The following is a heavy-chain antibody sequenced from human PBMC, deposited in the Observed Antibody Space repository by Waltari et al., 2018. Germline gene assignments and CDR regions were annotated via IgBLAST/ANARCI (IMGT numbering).Heavy chain of an antibody. J-gene: IGHJ3*02. CDR3: ARDQPNPGYSAFDI. V-gene: IGHV6-1*01. CDR2: TYYRYKWYN. Sequence: QVQLQQSGPGLVKSSQTLSLTCAISGDSVSSNSAAWNWIRQSPSRGLEWLGKTYYRYKWYNDYAVSVKSRITINPDTSKNQFSLQLNSVTPEDTAVYYCARDQPNPGYSAFDIWGQGTMVTVSS. D-gene: IGHD5-18*01. CDR1: GDSVSSNSAA.